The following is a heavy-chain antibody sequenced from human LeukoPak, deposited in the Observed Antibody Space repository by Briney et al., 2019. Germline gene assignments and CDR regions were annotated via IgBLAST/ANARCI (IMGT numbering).Heavy chain of an antibody. J-gene: IGHJ4*02. V-gene: IGHV4-34*01. D-gene: IGHD2-2*01. CDR3: ARSSCSSTSCLYYFDS. Sequence: SETLSLTCAVYGGSFSSYYWSWIRQPPGKGLEWIGEINHSGSTNYNPSLKSRVTISVDTSKNQFSLKVSSVTAADTAVYYCARSSCSSTSCLYYFDSWGQGTLVTVSS. CDR1: GGSFSSYY. CDR2: INHSGST.